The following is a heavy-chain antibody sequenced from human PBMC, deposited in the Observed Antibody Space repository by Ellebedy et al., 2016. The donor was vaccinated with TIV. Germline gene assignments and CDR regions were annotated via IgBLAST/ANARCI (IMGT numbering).Heavy chain of an antibody. D-gene: IGHD6-25*01. CDR1: GASISSSSYY. J-gene: IGHJ4*02. V-gene: IGHV4-39*01. CDR3: ARHSPGRRNFDY. Sequence: MPSETLSLTCTVSGASISSSSYYWGWVRQPPGKGLEWIGSIYYSGTTYYNPSLKSRVTISVDTSNNQFSLKLSSVTAADTAVYYCARHSPGRRNFDYWGQGTLVTVSS. CDR2: IYYSGTT.